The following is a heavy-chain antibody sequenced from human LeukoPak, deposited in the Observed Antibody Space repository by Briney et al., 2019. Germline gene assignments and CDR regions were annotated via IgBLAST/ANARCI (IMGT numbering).Heavy chain of an antibody. CDR3: ARASRYGMDV. J-gene: IGHJ6*02. CDR2: TKYRSKWLN. Sequence: SQTLSLTCAISGDSVSSNSAAWNWIRQSPSRGLEWLGKTKYRSKWLNDHAVSVKSRITINPDTSKNQFSLRLNSVTPEDTAVYYCARASRYGMDVWGQGTTVTVSS. V-gene: IGHV6-1*01. CDR1: GDSVSSNSAA. D-gene: IGHD2-2*01.